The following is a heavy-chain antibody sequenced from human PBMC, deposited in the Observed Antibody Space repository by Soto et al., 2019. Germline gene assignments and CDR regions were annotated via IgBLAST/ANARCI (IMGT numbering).Heavy chain of an antibody. D-gene: IGHD3-3*01. CDR3: TTEECEVDY. CDR2: ISSSSNYK. V-gene: IGHV3-21*01. Sequence: EVQLVESGGGLVKPGESLRLSCTVSGFALSSYAMTWVRQAPGKGLEWLASISSSSNYKYYGDSVKGRFIISRDNAKNSLYLQMNSLRVEDTAMYFCTTEECEVDYWGQGTLVTVSS. CDR1: GFALSSYA. J-gene: IGHJ4*02.